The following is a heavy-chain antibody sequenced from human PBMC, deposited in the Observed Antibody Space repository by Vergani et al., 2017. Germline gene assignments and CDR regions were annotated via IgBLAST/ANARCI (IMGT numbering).Heavy chain of an antibody. V-gene: IGHV1-69*06. CDR3: ARTGGPTTLPYYYYGMDV. D-gene: IGHD1-26*01. CDR1: GGTFSSYA. Sequence: QVQLVQSGAEVKKPGSSVKVSCKASGGTFSSYAISWVRQAPGQGLEWMGGIIPIFGTANYAQKFQGRVTITADKSTSTAYMELSSLRSEDTAVYYCARTGGPTTLPYYYYGMDVWGQGTTVTVS. J-gene: IGHJ6*02. CDR2: IIPIFGTA.